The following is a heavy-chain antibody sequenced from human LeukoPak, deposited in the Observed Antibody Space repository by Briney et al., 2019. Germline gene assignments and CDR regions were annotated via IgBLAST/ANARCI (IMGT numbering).Heavy chain of an antibody. Sequence: GGSLRLSCAASGFTFSSSAMSWVSQAPGKGLQWVSAISGSGSNTYYADSVKGRFTISRDNSKNTLYLQMNSLRVEDTAVYYCARGIAAAGSYWGQGTLVTVSS. J-gene: IGHJ4*02. CDR1: GFTFSSSA. D-gene: IGHD6-13*01. CDR3: ARGIAAAGSY. V-gene: IGHV3-23*01. CDR2: ISGSGSNT.